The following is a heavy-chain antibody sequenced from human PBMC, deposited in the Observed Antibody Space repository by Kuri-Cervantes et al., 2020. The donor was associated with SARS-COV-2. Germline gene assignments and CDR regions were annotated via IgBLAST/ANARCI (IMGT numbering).Heavy chain of an antibody. CDR1: GGTFSSYT. V-gene: IGHV1-69*02. Sequence: SVKVSCKASGGTFSSYTISWVRQAPGQGLEWMGRIIPILGIANYAQKFQGRVTITADKPTSTAYMELSSLRSEDTAVYYCAADMAYCGGDCYSNHYYYYGMDVWGQGTTVTVSS. D-gene: IGHD2-21*02. CDR2: IIPILGIA. CDR3: AADMAYCGGDCYSNHYYYYGMDV. J-gene: IGHJ6*02.